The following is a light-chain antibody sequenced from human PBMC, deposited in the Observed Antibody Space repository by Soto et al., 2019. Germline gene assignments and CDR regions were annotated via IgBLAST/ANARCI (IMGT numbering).Light chain of an antibody. CDR1: QTISSW. Sequence: DIQITQSPSTLSGSVGDRVTITCRASQTISSWLAWYQQKPGKAPKLLIYKASTLKSGVPSRFSGSGSGTEFTLTISSLQPDDFATYYCQHYNSYSEACGQGTKV. CDR2: KAS. J-gene: IGKJ1*01. CDR3: QHYNSYSEA. V-gene: IGKV1-5*03.